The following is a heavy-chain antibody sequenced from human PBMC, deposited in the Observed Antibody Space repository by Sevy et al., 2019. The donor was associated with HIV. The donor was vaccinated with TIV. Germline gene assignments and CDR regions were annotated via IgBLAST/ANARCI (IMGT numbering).Heavy chain of an antibody. D-gene: IGHD1-1*01. V-gene: IGHV3-7*03. CDR2: INENGSQI. J-gene: IGHJ4*02. CDR3: VKAIYKDVSA. Sequence: GGSLRLSCAAPGLFFSAYWMTWVRQVPGKGLEWVANINENGSQINYVHSVRGRFTISRDNTKNSLYLQMNSLRVEDSATYYCVKAIYKDVSAWGQGTLVTVSS. CDR1: GLFFSAYW.